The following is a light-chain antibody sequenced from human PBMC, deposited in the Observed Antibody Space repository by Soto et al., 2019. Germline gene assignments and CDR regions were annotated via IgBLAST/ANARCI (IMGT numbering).Light chain of an antibody. CDR3: SLYTGSGTLDV. V-gene: IGLV2-14*03. Sequence: QSALTQPASVSGSPGQSITISCTGTSSDVGGYNYVSWYQQLPDKAPKLMIYEVNNRPSGVSNRFSGSKSGNTASLTISGLQAEDEADYYCSLYTGSGTLDVFGTGTKVTVL. CDR2: EVN. J-gene: IGLJ1*01. CDR1: SSDVGGYNY.